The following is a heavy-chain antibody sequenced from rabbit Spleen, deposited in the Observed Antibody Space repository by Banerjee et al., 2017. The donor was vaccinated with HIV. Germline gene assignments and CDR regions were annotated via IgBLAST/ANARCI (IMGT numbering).Heavy chain of an antibody. CDR1: GFYFTYIDY. CDR2: VTAGVSITR. V-gene: IGHV1S40*01. D-gene: IGHD4-1*01. Sequence: QSLEESGGDLVKPGASLTLTCTASGFYFTYIDYLCWVRQPPGKGREWIACVTAGVSITRYDATWAKSRFSITKTSPTTMTLQAARLTDADTSGEFCARGSEASGRGEDLWGPGTLVTVS. CDR3: ARGSEASGRGEDL. J-gene: IGHJ4*01.